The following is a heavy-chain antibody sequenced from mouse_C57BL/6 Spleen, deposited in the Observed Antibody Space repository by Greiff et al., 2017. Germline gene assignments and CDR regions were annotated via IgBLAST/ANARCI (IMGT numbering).Heavy chain of an antibody. CDR3: ARSSNWDWFAY. Sequence: DVKLQESGPGLVKPSQSLSLTCSVTGYSITSGYYWNWIRQFPGNKLEWMGYISYDGSNNYNPSLKNRISITRDTSKNQFFLKLNSVTTEDTATYYCARSSNWDWFAYWGQGTLVTVSA. V-gene: IGHV3-6*01. D-gene: IGHD4-1*01. CDR1: GYSITSGYY. CDR2: ISYDGSN. J-gene: IGHJ3*01.